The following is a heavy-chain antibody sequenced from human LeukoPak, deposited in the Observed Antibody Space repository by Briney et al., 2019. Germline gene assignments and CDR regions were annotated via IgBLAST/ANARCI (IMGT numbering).Heavy chain of an antibody. Sequence: KSSETLSLTCTVSGYSITSGYNWAWIRQPPGKVLEWIGSIYHNGSAYYNPSLKSRVTISVDTSKNQFSLKLSSVTAADTAVYYCVRYCSSTTCYTRAVDYWGQGTLVTVSS. CDR1: GYSITSGYN. J-gene: IGHJ4*02. CDR3: VRYCSSTTCYTRAVDY. CDR2: IYHNGSA. D-gene: IGHD2-2*02. V-gene: IGHV4-38-2*02.